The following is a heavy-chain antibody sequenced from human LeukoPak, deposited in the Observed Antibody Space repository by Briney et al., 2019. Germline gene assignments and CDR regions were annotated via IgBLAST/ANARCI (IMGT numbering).Heavy chain of an antibody. CDR1: GGSISSGSYY. J-gene: IGHJ3*02. CDR2: IYTSGST. Sequence: SETLSLTCTVSGGSISSGSYYWSWIRQPAGKGLEWIGRIYTSGSTNYNPSLKSRVTISVDTSKNQFSLKLSSVTAADTAVYYCARGYCSGGSCYRGMLFGIWGQGTMVTVSS. CDR3: ARGYCSGGSCYRGMLFGI. V-gene: IGHV4-61*02. D-gene: IGHD2-15*01.